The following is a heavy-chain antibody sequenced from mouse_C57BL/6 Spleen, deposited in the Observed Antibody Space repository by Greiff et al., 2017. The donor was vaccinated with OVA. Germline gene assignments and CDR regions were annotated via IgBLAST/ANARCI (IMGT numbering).Heavy chain of an antibody. CDR3: AREGLRRYYFDY. V-gene: IGHV3-1*01. CDR2: ISYSGST. Sequence: VQLQQSGPGMVKPSQSLSLTCTVTGYSITSGYDWHWIRHFPGNKLEWMGYISYSGSTNYNPSLKSRISITHDTSKNHFFLKLNSVTTEDTATYYCAREGLRRYYFDYWGQGTTLTVSS. J-gene: IGHJ2*01. CDR1: GYSITSGYD. D-gene: IGHD2-4*01.